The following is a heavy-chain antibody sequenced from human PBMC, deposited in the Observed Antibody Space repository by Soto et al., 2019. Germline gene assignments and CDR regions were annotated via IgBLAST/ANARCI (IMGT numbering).Heavy chain of an antibody. Sequence: QVQLVESGGAVVQPGRSLRLSCAASGFTFTNYGLHWVRQAPGKGLEWVAAVSYDGTKEYYADSVKGRFTISRDNSKNTLDRKMNSLRAEDRAVYYCAKALCVTMILGITCLFDYWGQGTLVTVSS. D-gene: IGHD3-22*01. CDR3: AKALCVTMILGITCLFDY. CDR1: GFTFTNYG. V-gene: IGHV3-30*18. J-gene: IGHJ4*02. CDR2: VSYDGTKE.